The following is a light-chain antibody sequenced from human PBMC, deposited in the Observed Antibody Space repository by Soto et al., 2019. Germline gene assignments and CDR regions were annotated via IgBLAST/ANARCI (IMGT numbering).Light chain of an antibody. J-gene: IGLJ3*02. Sequence: QSVLTQPPSASGTPGQRVTISCSGSSSNIGSKSVNWYQQVPGTAPKLLIYTNNKRPSGVPDRFSGSKSGTSASLAISGLQSEDEADYHCAAWDDSLKGVLFGGGTKLTVL. CDR3: AAWDDSLKGVL. CDR1: SSNIGSKS. CDR2: TNN. V-gene: IGLV1-44*01.